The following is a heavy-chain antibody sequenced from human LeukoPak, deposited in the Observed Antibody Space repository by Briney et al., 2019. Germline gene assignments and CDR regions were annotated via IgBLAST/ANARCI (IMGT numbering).Heavy chain of an antibody. V-gene: IGHV3-23*01. D-gene: IGHD4-17*01. CDR2: ISGSGDIT. Sequence: GGSLRLSCAASGFTFSSYAMSWVRQAPGKGLEWVSAISGSGDITYYADSVKGRFTISRDNSKNTLYLQMNSLRAEDTAVYYCAKDVDNGDYVVYWGQGTLVTVSS. CDR3: AKDVDNGDYVVY. CDR1: GFTFSSYA. J-gene: IGHJ4*02.